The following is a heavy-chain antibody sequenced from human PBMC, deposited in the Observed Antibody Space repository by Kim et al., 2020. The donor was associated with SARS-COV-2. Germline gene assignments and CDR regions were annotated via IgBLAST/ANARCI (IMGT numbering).Heavy chain of an antibody. D-gene: IGHD4-17*01. Sequence: SVKVSCKASGGTFSSYAISWVRQAPGQGLEWMGGIIPIFGTANYAQKFQGRVTITADESTSTAYMELSSLRSEDTAVYYCARDIWGAWGVNDYVDAEYFQHWGQGTLVTVSS. CDR1: GGTFSSYA. CDR2: IIPIFGTA. V-gene: IGHV1-69*13. CDR3: ARDIWGAWGVNDYVDAEYFQH. J-gene: IGHJ1*01.